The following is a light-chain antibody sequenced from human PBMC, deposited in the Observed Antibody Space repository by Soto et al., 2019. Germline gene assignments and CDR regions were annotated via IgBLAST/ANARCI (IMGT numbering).Light chain of an antibody. CDR2: DVS. CDR3: SSYTSSSTLVV. Sequence: QSVLTQPASVSGSPGQSITISCTGTSSDVGGYNYVSWYQQHPSKAPKLMMYDVSNRPSGVSNRFSGSKSGNTASLTISGRQAEDEAHYYCSSYTSSSTLVVFGGGTKLTVL. CDR1: SSDVGGYNY. J-gene: IGLJ2*01. V-gene: IGLV2-14*01.